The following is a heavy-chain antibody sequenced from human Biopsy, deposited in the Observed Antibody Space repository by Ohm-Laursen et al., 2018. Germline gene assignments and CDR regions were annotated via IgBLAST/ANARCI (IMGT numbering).Heavy chain of an antibody. CDR2: IKSVGSWT. V-gene: IGHV3-74*01. Sequence: SLRLSCSASGFTFNAYWMYWVRQVPGKGLVWVSHIKSVGSWTNHADSVKGRFTISRDNSKNTVYLLMNSLRADDTAIYFCAKDARTYGSEQDSWGQGTLVAVSS. J-gene: IGHJ4*02. CDR3: AKDARTYGSEQDS. CDR1: GFTFNAYW. D-gene: IGHD4-17*01.